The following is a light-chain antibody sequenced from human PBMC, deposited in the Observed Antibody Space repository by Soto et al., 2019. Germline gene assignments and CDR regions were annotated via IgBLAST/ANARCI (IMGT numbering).Light chain of an antibody. J-gene: IGLJ2*01. V-gene: IGLV2-11*01. CDR2: DVS. Sequence: QSALTQPRSVSGSPGQSVTISCTGTSSDVGGYNYVSWYQQHPGKAPKLMICDVSKRPSGVPDRFSGSKSGHTASLSISGLQAEDEADYYCCSYAGSYTVLFGGGTKLTVL. CDR1: SSDVGGYNY. CDR3: CSYAGSYTVL.